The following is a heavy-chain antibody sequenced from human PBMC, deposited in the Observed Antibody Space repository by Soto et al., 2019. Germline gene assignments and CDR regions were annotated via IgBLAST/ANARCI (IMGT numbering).Heavy chain of an antibody. Sequence: EVQLLESGGGLVQPGGSLRLSCAASGFTFSSYAMSWVRQAPGKGLEWVSGISDSGGSTHYADSVKGRFTISRDNSKNTLYVQMNSLRAEDTAVYYCAKSNSSSWLPDSWGQGTLVTVSS. CDR1: GFTFSSYA. CDR2: ISDSGGST. J-gene: IGHJ4*02. V-gene: IGHV3-23*01. CDR3: AKSNSSSWLPDS. D-gene: IGHD6-13*01.